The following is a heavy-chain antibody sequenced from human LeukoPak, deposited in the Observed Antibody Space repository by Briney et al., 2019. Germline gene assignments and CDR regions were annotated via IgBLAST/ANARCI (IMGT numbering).Heavy chain of an antibody. Sequence: SETLSLTCAVSTDSFSSHYWTWIRQPPGKGLEWIGYISYIGSTNYDPSLKSRVTISIDTSKNQFSLKLSSVTAADTAVYYCARDVVTVTKGFDIWGQGTMVSVSS. D-gene: IGHD4-17*01. CDR2: ISYIGST. V-gene: IGHV4-59*11. J-gene: IGHJ3*02. CDR3: ARDVVTVTKGFDI. CDR1: TDSFSSHY.